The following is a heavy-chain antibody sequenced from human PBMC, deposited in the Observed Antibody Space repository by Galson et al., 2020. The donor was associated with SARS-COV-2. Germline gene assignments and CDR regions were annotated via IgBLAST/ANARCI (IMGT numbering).Heavy chain of an antibody. D-gene: IGHD3-3*01. J-gene: IGHJ5*02. Sequence: SVKVSCKASGGTFRSYAISWVRQAPGQGLEWMGGIIPIFGTANYAQKFQGRVTLTADESTSTAYMELSSLRAEDTAVYYCARAPSGYYNGWFDPGGQGTLVTVSS. CDR2: IIPIFGTA. V-gene: IGHV1-69*13. CDR3: ARAPSGYYNGWFDP. CDR1: GGTFRSYA.